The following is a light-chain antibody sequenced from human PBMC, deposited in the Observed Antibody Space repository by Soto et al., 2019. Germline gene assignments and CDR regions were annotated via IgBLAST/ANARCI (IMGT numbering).Light chain of an antibody. Sequence: DIVMTQSPLSLPVTPGEPASISCRSSESLLHSNGYTYLDWYLQKPGQSPQLLIYLGYNRASGVTDRVSGSGSGTDFTLKISRVEAEDVGVYYCMQSLHTRTFGQGTKVEIK. CDR2: LGY. CDR3: MQSLHTRT. J-gene: IGKJ1*01. V-gene: IGKV2-28*01. CDR1: ESLLHSNGYTY.